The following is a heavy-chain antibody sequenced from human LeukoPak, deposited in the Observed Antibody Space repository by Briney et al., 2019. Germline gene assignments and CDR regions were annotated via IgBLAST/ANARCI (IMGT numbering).Heavy chain of an antibody. CDR2: IYYSGST. CDR1: GGSISSSSYY. D-gene: IGHD1-14*01. CDR3: ARQTPYHENHFFDY. J-gene: IGHJ4*02. Sequence: SETLSLTCTVSGGSISSSSYYWGWIRQPPGKGLEWIGSIYYSGSTYYNPSLKSRVTISVDTSKNQFSLTVNSVTTADTAMYYCARQTPYHENHFFDYWGQGMLVAVSS. V-gene: IGHV4-39*01.